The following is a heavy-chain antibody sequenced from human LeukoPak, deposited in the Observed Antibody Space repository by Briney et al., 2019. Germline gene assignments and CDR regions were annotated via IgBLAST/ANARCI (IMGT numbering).Heavy chain of an antibody. Sequence: ASVKVSCKISGYSLTELAIHWVRQAPGKGLEWMGGSDPEDVKTSFAEKFQGRVTFTEDTSTDTAFMELSRLRSDDTAVYYCATFQAYSNSGHLRPYFDYWGQGTLVTVSS. J-gene: IGHJ4*02. CDR2: SDPEDVKT. CDR1: GYSLTELA. CDR3: ATFQAYSNSGHLRPYFDY. V-gene: IGHV1-24*01. D-gene: IGHD2/OR15-2a*01.